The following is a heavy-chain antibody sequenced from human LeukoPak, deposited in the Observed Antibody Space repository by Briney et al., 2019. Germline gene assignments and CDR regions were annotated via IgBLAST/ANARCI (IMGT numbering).Heavy chain of an antibody. CDR1: GGTFSSYA. V-gene: IGHV1-69*13. CDR2: IIPIFGTA. D-gene: IGHD5-18*01. Sequence: SVKVSCKASGGTFSSYAISWVRQAPGQGLEWMGGIIPIFGTANYAQKFQGRVTITADESPSTAYMEPSSLRSEDTAVYYCARGPAWIQLCSYFDYWGQGTLVTVSS. J-gene: IGHJ4*02. CDR3: ARGPAWIQLCSYFDY.